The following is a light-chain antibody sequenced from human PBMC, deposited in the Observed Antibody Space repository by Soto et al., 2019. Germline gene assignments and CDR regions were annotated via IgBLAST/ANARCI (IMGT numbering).Light chain of an antibody. Sequence: DIQMTQSPSSLSASAGDRVTITCRASQSISSYLNWYQQKPGKAPKLLIYAASSLQSGVPSRFSGSGSGTDFTLTISSLQPEDFATYYCQQSYSTPLTFGQVTRLEIK. CDR2: AAS. V-gene: IGKV1-39*01. CDR1: QSISSY. CDR3: QQSYSTPLT. J-gene: IGKJ5*01.